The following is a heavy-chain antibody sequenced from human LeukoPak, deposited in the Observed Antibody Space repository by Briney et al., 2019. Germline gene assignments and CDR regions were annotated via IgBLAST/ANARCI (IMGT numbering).Heavy chain of an antibody. D-gene: IGHD3-10*01. CDR3: ARRPMVRGVINAFDI. Sequence: ASVKVSCKASGYTFTGYYMHWVRQAPGQGLEWMGWINPNSGGTNYAQKFQGRVTITRDTSASTAYMELNSLRSEDTAVYYCARRPMVRGVINAFDIWGQGTMVTVSS. J-gene: IGHJ3*02. CDR1: GYTFTGYY. CDR2: INPNSGGT. V-gene: IGHV1-2*02.